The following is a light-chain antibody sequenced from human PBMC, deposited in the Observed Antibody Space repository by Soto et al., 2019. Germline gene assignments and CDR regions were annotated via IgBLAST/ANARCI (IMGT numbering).Light chain of an antibody. J-gene: IGKJ1*01. CDR3: QQRYSWLRV. CDR1: QSVSSS. CDR2: SGY. V-gene: IGKV3-11*01. Sequence: FVVTQSPDTLSLSPGETATLSCRASQSVSSSVAWYQHKPGQSSRLVVYSGYKRSPGVPARFSGSGSGTDFTLTISSLESDDFAIYYCQQRYSWLRVFGPGTKVEVK.